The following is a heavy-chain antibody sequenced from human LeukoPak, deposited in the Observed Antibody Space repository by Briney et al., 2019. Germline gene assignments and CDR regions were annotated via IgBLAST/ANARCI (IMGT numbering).Heavy chain of an antibody. CDR2: IYSSGDT. CDR3: ARPYSGSYGAFDI. J-gene: IGHJ3*02. Sequence: RASETLSLTCTVSGDSISGYYCSWIRQAPGRGLEWIGQIYSSGDTTYNPSLKSRVTISVDTSKNQFSLKLSSVTAADTAVYYCARPYSGSYGAFDIWGQGTMVTVSS. D-gene: IGHD1-26*01. V-gene: IGHV4-59*08. CDR1: GDSISGYY.